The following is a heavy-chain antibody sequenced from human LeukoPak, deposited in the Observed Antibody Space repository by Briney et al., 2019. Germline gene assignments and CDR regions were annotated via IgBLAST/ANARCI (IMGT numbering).Heavy chain of an antibody. D-gene: IGHD6-13*01. V-gene: IGHV1-8*01. CDR1: GYTFTSYD. CDR2: MNPNSGNT. Sequence: ASVKVSCKPSGYTFTSYDINWVRQATGQGLEWMGWMNPNSGNTGYAQKFQGRVTMTRNTSISTAYMELSSLRSVDTGVYYCARVILRGGSSPFDSWGQGTLVTVSS. J-gene: IGHJ4*02. CDR3: ARVILRGGSSPFDS.